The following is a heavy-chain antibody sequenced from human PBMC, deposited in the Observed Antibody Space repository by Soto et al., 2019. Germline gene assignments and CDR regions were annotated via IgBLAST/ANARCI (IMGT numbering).Heavy chain of an antibody. Sequence: SETLSLTCAVSGDSISTYYWSWIRQPPGRRLEWIGYIYYSGSTNQNPSLNSRVTMSVDTSKKQISLKLTSVTAADTAVYYCARHGNGGRTLSIWGRGTMVTVSS. V-gene: IGHV4-59*08. CDR3: ARHGNGGRTLSI. D-gene: IGHD1-1*01. CDR1: GDSISTYY. J-gene: IGHJ3*02. CDR2: IYYSGST.